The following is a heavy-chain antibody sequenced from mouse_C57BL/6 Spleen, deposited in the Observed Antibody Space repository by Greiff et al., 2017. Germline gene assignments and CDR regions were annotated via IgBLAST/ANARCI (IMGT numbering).Heavy chain of an antibody. CDR2: ISYDGSN. CDR3: AGHYGSSYYYAMDY. D-gene: IGHD1-1*01. Sequence: ESGPGLVKPSQSLSLTCSVTGYSITSGYYWNWIRQFPGNKLEWMGYISYDGSNNYNPSLKNRISITRDTSKNQFFLKLNSVTTEDTATYCCAGHYGSSYYYAMDYWGQGTSVTVSS. CDR1: GYSITSGYY. J-gene: IGHJ4*01. V-gene: IGHV3-6*01.